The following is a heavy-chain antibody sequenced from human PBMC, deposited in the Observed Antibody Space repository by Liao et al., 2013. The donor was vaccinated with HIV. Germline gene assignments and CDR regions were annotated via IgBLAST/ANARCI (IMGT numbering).Heavy chain of an antibody. D-gene: IGHD6-13*01. CDR1: GGSISSGDYY. Sequence: QPQLQESGPGLVKPSQTLSLTCTVSGGSISSGDYYWNWIRQPPGKGLEWIGYISYSGSTYFNPSLKSRVIISVDTSKNQFSLKLSSVTAADTAVYYCAGRGSSWYGEYFHHWGQGTLVTVSA. J-gene: IGHJ1*01. CDR2: ISYSGST. CDR3: AGRGSSWYGEYFHH. V-gene: IGHV4-30-4*08.